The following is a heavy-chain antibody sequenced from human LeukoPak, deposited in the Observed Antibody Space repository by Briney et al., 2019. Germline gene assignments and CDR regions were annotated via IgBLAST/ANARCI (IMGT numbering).Heavy chain of an antibody. J-gene: IGHJ4*02. CDR3: TTRRRDGYRFDY. V-gene: IGHV5-10-1*01. Sequence: GESLKISCKGSGYSFTSYWIGWVRQMPGKGLEWIGRIDPTDSYIDYSPSFQGHVTISADKSTSTAYLQWSSLTASDTAMYFCTTRRRDGYRFDYWGQGTLVTVSS. D-gene: IGHD5-24*01. CDR2: IDPTDSYI. CDR1: GYSFTSYW.